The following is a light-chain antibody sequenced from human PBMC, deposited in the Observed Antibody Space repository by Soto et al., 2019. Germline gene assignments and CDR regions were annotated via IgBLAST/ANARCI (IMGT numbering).Light chain of an antibody. J-gene: IGKJ4*01. Sequence: EIAMTQSPDTLSVSPGDRATLSCRASQGVRSDLAWYQQKAGQSPRLLIYGASTRAAETPARFSGSGSETEFTLTISRLQSEDFAVYYCQQYSKWPLTFGGGTKVEIK. CDR3: QQYSKWPLT. CDR1: QGVRSD. CDR2: GAS. V-gene: IGKV3-15*01.